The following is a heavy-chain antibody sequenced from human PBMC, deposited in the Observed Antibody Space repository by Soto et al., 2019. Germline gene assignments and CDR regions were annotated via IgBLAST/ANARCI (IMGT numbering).Heavy chain of an antibody. CDR2: IWYDGSNK. J-gene: IGHJ4*02. D-gene: IGHD6-13*01. CDR3: ARDPVTYSSSWYYFDY. CDR1: GFTFSSYG. Sequence: GGSLRLSCAASGFTFSSYGMHWVRQAPGKGLEWVAVIWYDGSNKYYADSVKGRFTISRDNSKNTPYLQMNSLRAEDTAVYYCARDPVTYSSSWYYFDYWGQGTLVTVSS. V-gene: IGHV3-33*01.